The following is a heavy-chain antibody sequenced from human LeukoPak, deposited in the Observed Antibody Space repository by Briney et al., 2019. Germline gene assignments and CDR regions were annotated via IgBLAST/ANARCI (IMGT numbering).Heavy chain of an antibody. CDR3: AKDQAKLRYFDWLLIDAFDI. Sequence: QSGGSLRLSCAASGFTFSSYAMSWVRQAPGKGLEWVSAISGSGGSTYYADSVKGRFTISRDNSKNTLYLQMNSLRAEDTAVYYCAKDQAKLRYFDWLLIDAFDIWGQGTMVTVSS. J-gene: IGHJ3*02. CDR2: ISGSGGST. V-gene: IGHV3-23*01. CDR1: GFTFSSYA. D-gene: IGHD3-9*01.